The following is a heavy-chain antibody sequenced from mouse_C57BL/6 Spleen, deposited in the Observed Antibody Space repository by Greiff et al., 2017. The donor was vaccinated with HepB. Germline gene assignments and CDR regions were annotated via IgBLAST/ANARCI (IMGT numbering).Heavy chain of an antibody. D-gene: IGHD2-4*01. J-gene: IGHJ3*01. CDR2: IHPNSGST. V-gene: IGHV1-64*01. CDR3: ARSGYDYDVRAY. Sequence: QVQLQQPGAELVKPGASVKLSCKASGYTFTSYWMHWVKQRPGQGLEWIGMIHPNSGSTNYNEKFKSKATLTVDKSSSTAYMQLSSLTSEDSAVYYCARSGYDYDVRAYWGQGTLVTVSA. CDR1: GYTFTSYW.